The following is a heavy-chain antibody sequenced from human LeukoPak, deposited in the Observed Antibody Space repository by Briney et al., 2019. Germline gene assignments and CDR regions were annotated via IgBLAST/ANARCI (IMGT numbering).Heavy chain of an antibody. D-gene: IGHD3-10*01. V-gene: IGHV3-23*01. Sequence: GGSLRLSCAASGFTFSSYGMSWVRQAPGKGLEWVSAISGSGGSTYYADSVKGRFTISRDNSKNTLYLQMNSLRAEDTAVYYCAKDPRYGSGSYQGYWGQGTLVTVSS. CDR2: ISGSGGST. J-gene: IGHJ4*02. CDR1: GFTFSSYG. CDR3: AKDPRYGSGSYQGY.